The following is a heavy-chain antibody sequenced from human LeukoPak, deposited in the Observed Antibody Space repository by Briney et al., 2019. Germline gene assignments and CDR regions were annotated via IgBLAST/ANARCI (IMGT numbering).Heavy chain of an antibody. D-gene: IGHD5-18*01. V-gene: IGHV3-7*05. CDR1: GFTFSSYW. J-gene: IGHJ4*02. CDR2: IKEDGSEK. CDR3: ARTRHGYWGY. Sequence: PGRSLRLSCAASGFTFSSYWMSWVRQAPGKGLEWVANIKEDGSEKNYVDSVKGRFTISRDNAKNSLYLHMNSLRAEDTAVYYCARTRHGYWGYWGQGTLVTVSS.